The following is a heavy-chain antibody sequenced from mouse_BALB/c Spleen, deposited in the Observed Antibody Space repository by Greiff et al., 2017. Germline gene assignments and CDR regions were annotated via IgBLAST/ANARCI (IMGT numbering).Heavy chain of an antibody. J-gene: IGHJ4*01. CDR2: ISSGGST. D-gene: IGHD1-1*02. V-gene: IGHV5-6-5*01. CDR3: ARGGDYGPAMDY. CDR1: GFTFSSYA. Sequence: EVMLVESGGGLVKPGGSLKLSCAASGFTFSSYAMSWVRQTPEKRLEWVASISSGGSTYYPDSVKGRFTISRDNARNILYLQMSSLRSEDTAMYYCARGGDYGPAMDYWGQGTSVTVSS.